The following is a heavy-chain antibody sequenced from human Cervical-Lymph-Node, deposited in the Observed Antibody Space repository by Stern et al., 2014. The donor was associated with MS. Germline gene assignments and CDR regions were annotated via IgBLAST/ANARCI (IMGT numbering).Heavy chain of an antibody. CDR3: ATTRWDLFTWNWFDP. J-gene: IGHJ5*02. CDR2: IHESGST. D-gene: IGHD1-26*01. V-gene: IGHV4-61*02. Sequence: QVQLVQSGPGLVKPSQTLSLTCTVSGGSISSSGYYWSWIRQPADKGLEWIGRIHESGSTYYNPSLKSRVPISMDTGKNQFSLKLPSVTAADTAVYYCATTRWDLFTWNWFDPWGQGTLVTVSS. CDR1: GGSISSSGYY.